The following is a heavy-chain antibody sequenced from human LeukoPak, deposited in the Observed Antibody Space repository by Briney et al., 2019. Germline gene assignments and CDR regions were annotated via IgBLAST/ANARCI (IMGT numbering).Heavy chain of an antibody. CDR2: INHSGST. V-gene: IGHV4-34*01. Sequence: SETLSLTCAVYGGSFSGYYWSWIRQPPGKGLERIGEINHSGSTNYNPSLKSRVTISVDTSKNQFSLKLSSVTAADTAVYHCVRRGYYYDSSGYLDKTNYAFEIWGQGTMVTVSS. J-gene: IGHJ3*02. CDR3: VRRGYYYDSSGYLDKTNYAFEI. D-gene: IGHD3-22*01. CDR1: GGSFSGYY.